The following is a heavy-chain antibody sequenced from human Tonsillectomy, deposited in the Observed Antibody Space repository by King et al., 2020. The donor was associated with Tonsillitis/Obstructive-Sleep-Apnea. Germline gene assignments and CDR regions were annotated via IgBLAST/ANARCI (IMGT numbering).Heavy chain of an antibody. V-gene: IGHV4-59*01. J-gene: IGHJ2*01. CDR2: IYYSGST. CDR3: ARVVFVGNWYFDL. Sequence: QLQESGPGLVKPSETLSLTCTVSGGSISTYYWSWIRQPPGKGLEWIGYIYYSGSTNYNPSLKSRVTMSVDTSKNQFSLKLSSVTAADTAVYYCARVVFVGNWYFDLWGRGTLVTVSS. CDR1: GGSISTYY. D-gene: IGHD2-21*01.